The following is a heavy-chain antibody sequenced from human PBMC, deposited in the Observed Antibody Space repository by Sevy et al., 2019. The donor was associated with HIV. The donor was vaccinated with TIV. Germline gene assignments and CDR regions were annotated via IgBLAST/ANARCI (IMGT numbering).Heavy chain of an antibody. CDR2: ISGSGGST. CDR1: GFTFSSYA. V-gene: IGHV3-23*01. Sequence: LSLTCAASGFTFSSYAMSWVRQAPGKGLEWVSAISGSGGSTYYADSVKGRFTISRDNSKNTLYLQMNSLRAEDTAIYYCAKDLSWRGYSYGYFDYWGQGTLVTVSS. CDR3: AKDLSWRGYSYGYFDY. D-gene: IGHD5-18*01. J-gene: IGHJ4*02.